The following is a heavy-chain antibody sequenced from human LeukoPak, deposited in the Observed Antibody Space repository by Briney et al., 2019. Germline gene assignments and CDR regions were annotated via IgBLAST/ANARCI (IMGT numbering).Heavy chain of an antibody. Sequence: GGSLRLSCAASGFTFSSYAMHWVRQAPGKGLEYVSAISSNGGSTYYANSVKGRFTISRDNSKNTLYLQMGSLRAEDMAVYYCAREAGDYGDYGGFYWGQGTLVTVSS. J-gene: IGHJ4*02. V-gene: IGHV3-64*01. CDR3: AREAGDYGDYGGFY. CDR2: ISSNGGST. D-gene: IGHD4-17*01. CDR1: GFTFSSYA.